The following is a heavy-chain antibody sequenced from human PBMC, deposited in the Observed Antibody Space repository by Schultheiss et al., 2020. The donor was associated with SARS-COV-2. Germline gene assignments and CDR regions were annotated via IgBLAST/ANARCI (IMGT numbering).Heavy chain of an antibody. CDR1: GYSFTSYW. CDR2: IYPGDSDT. V-gene: IGHV5-51*01. Sequence: GGSLRLSCKGSGYSFTSYWIGWVRQMPGKGLEWMGIIYPGDSDTRYSPSFQGQVTISADKSISTAYLQWSSLKASDTAMYYCARAGEMATHPHGFDIWGQGTMVTVSS. CDR3: ARAGEMATHPHGFDI. D-gene: IGHD5-24*01. J-gene: IGHJ3*02.